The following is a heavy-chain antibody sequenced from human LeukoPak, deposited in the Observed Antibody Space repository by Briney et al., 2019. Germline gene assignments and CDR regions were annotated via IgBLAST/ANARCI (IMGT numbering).Heavy chain of an antibody. D-gene: IGHD3-22*01. J-gene: IGHJ3*02. Sequence: ASVKVSCKASGYTFTSYDINWVRQATGQGLEWMGWMNPNSGNTGYAQKFQGRVTITRNTSISTAYMELSSLRSEDTAVYYCARVSWYYDSSGYSYAAFDIWGQGTMVTVSS. CDR3: ARVSWYYDSSGYSYAAFDI. V-gene: IGHV1-8*03. CDR2: MNPNSGNT. CDR1: GYTFTSYD.